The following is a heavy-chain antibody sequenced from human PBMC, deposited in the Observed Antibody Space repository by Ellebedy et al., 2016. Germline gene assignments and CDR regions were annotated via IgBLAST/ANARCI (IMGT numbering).Heavy chain of an antibody. J-gene: IGHJ4*02. D-gene: IGHD3-10*01. CDR1: GYTFTGYY. V-gene: IGHV1-2*02. Sequence: ASVKVSXXASGYTFTGYYMHWVRQAPGQGLEWMGWINPNSGGTNYAQKFQGRVTMTRDTSISTAYMELSRLRSDDTAVYYCARAGYYGPGGVDYWGQGTLVTVSS. CDR3: ARAGYYGPGGVDY. CDR2: INPNSGGT.